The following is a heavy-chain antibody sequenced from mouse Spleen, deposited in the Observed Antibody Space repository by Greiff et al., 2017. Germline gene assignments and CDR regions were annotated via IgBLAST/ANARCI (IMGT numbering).Heavy chain of an antibody. CDR3: ASIYYYGSSTGFAY. J-gene: IGHJ3*01. D-gene: IGHD1-1*01. CDR1: GYTFTSYW. CDR2: IDPSDSYT. V-gene: IGHV1-59*01. Sequence: QVQLQQPGAELVRPGTSVKLSCKASGYTFTSYWMHWVKQRPGQGLEWIGVIDPSDSYTNYNQKFKGKATLTVDTSSSTAYMQLSSLTSEDSAVYYCASIYYYGSSTGFAYWGQGTLVTVSA.